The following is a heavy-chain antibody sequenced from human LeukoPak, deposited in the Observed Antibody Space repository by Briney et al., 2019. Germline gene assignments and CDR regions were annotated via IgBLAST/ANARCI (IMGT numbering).Heavy chain of an antibody. J-gene: IGHJ6*03. Sequence: PSQTPSLTCTVSGASISSGSYYWSWIRQPAGKGLEWVGRIYISGTTNYSPSLKSRVTISIDTSKNQFSLKLSSVTAADTAVYYCAREPADPGHQVGPDFVGCMDVWGSGTTVTVSS. V-gene: IGHV4-61*02. CDR2: IYISGTT. CDR3: AREPADPGHQVGPDFVGCMDV. D-gene: IGHD3/OR15-3a*01. CDR1: GASISSGSYY.